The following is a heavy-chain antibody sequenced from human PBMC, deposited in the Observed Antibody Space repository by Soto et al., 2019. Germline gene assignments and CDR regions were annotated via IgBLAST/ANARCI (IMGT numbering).Heavy chain of an antibody. CDR3: ARVLSGSYSYAFDM. Sequence: EVQLVESGGGVMRPGGSLRLSCAASGFTLEDYGMSWVRQAPGKGLEWISGINWNGGRTGYADSVKGRFTISRDNVKNSLYLQTDSLRVEDTALYYCARVLSGSYSYAFDMWGQGTMVTVSS. CDR2: INWNGGRT. CDR1: GFTLEDYG. V-gene: IGHV3-20*04. J-gene: IGHJ3*02. D-gene: IGHD1-26*01.